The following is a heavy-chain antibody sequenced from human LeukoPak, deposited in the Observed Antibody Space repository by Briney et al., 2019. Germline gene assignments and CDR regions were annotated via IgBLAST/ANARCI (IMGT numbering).Heavy chain of an antibody. Sequence: SQTLSLTCALSGDIVSSNSAAWNWIRQSPSRGLEWLGRTYYRSKWYNDYAVSVKSRITINPNTSKNQFSLQLNSVTPEDTAVYYCARAGSTFARAGSTFDYWGQGPLVTVSS. D-gene: IGHD5-24*01. CDR2: TYYRSKWYN. J-gene: IGHJ4*02. V-gene: IGHV6-1*01. CDR3: ARAGSTFARAGSTFDY. CDR1: GDIVSSNSAA.